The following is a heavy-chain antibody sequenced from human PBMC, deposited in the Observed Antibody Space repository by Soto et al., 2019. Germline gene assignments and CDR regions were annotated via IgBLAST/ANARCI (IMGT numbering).Heavy chain of an antibody. CDR2: IYYSGRT. J-gene: IGHJ5*02. CDR1: GGSISSGGYY. V-gene: IGHV4-31*03. CDR3: ARDIRLSWFDP. D-gene: IGHD6-25*01. Sequence: QVQLQESGPGLVKPSQTLSLTCTVSGGSISSGGYYWSWIRQHPGKGLEWIGYIYYSGRTYYNPSLNSRVTLSVDTSKNHFSLKLSSVTAADTAVYYCARDIRLSWFDPWGQGTLVTVSS.